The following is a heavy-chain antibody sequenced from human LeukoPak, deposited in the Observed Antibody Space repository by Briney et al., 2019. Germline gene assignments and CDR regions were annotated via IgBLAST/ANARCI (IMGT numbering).Heavy chain of an antibody. CDR2: ISGDGSGT. J-gene: IGHJ4*02. V-gene: IGHV3-43*02. CDR3: AKDMGPLGTIWLDS. Sequence: GGSLRLACAASGFTFDDYAMHWVRQVPGKSLEWVSLISGDGSGTHYADSVKGRFTIPRDNSKNSLSLQVNRLRTEDTALYYCAKDMGPLGTIWLDSWGQGTLVTVST. D-gene: IGHD3-3*01. CDR1: GFTFDDYA.